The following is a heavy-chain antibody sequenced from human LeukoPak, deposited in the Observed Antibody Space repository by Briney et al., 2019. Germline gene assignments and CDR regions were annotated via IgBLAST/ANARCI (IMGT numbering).Heavy chain of an antibody. CDR3: ARPLYYGTRGFYYQVFD. CDR1: GFTFSRYS. Sequence: GGSLRLSCADSGFTFSRYSMNGVRQAPGKGLGWVSSISSRSGDIYYADSVKGRFTISRDNAKNSLYLQMNSRRAEDTAVYYCARPLYYGTRGFYYQVFDWGQGTLVTVSS. D-gene: IGHD3-10*01. CDR2: ISSRSGDI. V-gene: IGHV3-21*01. J-gene: IGHJ4*02.